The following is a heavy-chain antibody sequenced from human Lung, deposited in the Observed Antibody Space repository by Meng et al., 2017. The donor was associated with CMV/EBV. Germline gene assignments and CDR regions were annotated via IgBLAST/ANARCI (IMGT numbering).Heavy chain of an antibody. Sequence: GESLKISCTASGFTFGDYAMSWVRQAPGKGLEWVGFIRSKAYGGTTEYAASVKGRFTISRDDSKSIAYLQMNSLKTEDTAVYYCTSLVIAILGGLWFDPWXQGTLVTVSS. D-gene: IGHD2-21*01. CDR1: GFTFGDYA. V-gene: IGHV3-49*04. CDR2: IRSKAYGGTT. CDR3: TSLVIAILGGLWFDP. J-gene: IGHJ5*02.